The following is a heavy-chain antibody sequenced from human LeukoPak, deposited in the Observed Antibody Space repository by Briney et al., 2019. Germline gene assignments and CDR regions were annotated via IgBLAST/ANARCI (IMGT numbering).Heavy chain of an antibody. CDR3: ARAPGGFHGDYSPIAY. J-gene: IGHJ4*02. Sequence: GGSLRLSCAASGFTFSDYYMSWIRQAPGKGLAWVAYIRNSDSYTNYADSVRGRFTISKDNSQNTLYLQMRRLSAHETAIYYCARAPGGFHGDYSPIAYWGQGTLVTVSS. D-gene: IGHD4-17*01. CDR2: IRNSDSYT. CDR1: GFTFSDYY. V-gene: IGHV3-11*05.